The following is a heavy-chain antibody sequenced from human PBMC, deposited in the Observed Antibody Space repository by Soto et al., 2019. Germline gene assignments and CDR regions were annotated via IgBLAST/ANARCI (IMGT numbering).Heavy chain of an antibody. CDR3: ARHNYGSGSTYFGC. D-gene: IGHD3-10*01. CDR1: GGSISSYY. Sequence: SETLSLTCTVSGGSISSYYWSWIRQPPGKGLEWIGYIYYSGSTNYNPSLKSRVTISVDTSKNQFSLKLNSMTAADPALYYCARHNYGSGSTYFGCWGQVTRVSASS. CDR2: IYYSGST. J-gene: IGHJ4*02. V-gene: IGHV4-59*08.